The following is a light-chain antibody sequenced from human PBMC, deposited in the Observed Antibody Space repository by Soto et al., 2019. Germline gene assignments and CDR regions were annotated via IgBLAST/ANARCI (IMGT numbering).Light chain of an antibody. CDR2: EVS. V-gene: IGLV2-14*01. CDR1: SSDVGGYNY. J-gene: IGLJ3*02. Sequence: QSALTQPASVSGSPGQSITISCTGTSSDVGGYNYVSWYQQHPGKAPKLMIYEVSNRPSGVSNRFSGSKSGNTASLTISGLQAEDEADYYCSSYTSSSPGVFGGGTKLNVL. CDR3: SSYTSSSPGV.